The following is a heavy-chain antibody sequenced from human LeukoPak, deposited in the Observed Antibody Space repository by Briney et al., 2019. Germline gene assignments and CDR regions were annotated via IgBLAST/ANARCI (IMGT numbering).Heavy chain of an antibody. D-gene: IGHD3-10*01. CDR2: ISYEGSVT. Sequence: GKSLRLSCAASGFTFSNYPFHWVRQPPGKGLEWAAVISYEGSVTYYADSVKSRFTISRDNSKNTLDLQMNSLRVEDTAVYYCVRDRAPWGGALGGAKGMDVWGEGTTVTVSS. J-gene: IGHJ6*04. CDR3: VRDRAPWGGALGGAKGMDV. V-gene: IGHV3-30*04. CDR1: GFTFSNYP.